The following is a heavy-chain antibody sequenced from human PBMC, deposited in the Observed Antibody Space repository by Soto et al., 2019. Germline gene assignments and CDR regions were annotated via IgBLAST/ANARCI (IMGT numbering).Heavy chain of an antibody. Sequence: GGSLRLSCAASGFTFSSYWMHWVRQAPGEGLVWVSRIKSDGSSITYADSVKGRFTISRDNAKNTLYLQMNSLRAEDTAVYYCARDPKYSTGPFDCWGQGTLVTVSS. V-gene: IGHV3-74*01. J-gene: IGHJ4*02. CDR1: GFTFSSYW. D-gene: IGHD2-8*02. CDR2: IKSDGSSI. CDR3: ARDPKYSTGPFDC.